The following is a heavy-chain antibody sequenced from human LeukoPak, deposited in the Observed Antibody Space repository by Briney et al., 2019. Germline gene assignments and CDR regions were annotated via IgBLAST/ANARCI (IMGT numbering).Heavy chain of an antibody. CDR2: ITDTGGST. J-gene: IGHJ4*02. CDR3: AKRGLEDFWSGYYPYFDY. CDR1: GFTFSDYY. Sequence: PGGSLRLSCAASGFTFSDYYMSWIRQAPGKGLEWVSAITDTGGSTYYADSVKGRFTISRDNSKNTLFLQMNSLRAEDTAVYYCAKRGLEDFWSGYYPYFDYWGQGTLVTVSS. V-gene: IGHV3-23*01. D-gene: IGHD3-3*01.